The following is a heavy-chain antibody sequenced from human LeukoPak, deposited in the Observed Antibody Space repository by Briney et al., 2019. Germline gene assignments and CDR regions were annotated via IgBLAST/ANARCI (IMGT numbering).Heavy chain of an antibody. J-gene: IGHJ4*02. V-gene: IGHV4-39*07. CDR2: IYYSGST. CDR3: ARGPVVTPSFDY. CDR1: GGSISSSSYY. Sequence: PSETLSLTCTVSGGSISSSSYYWGWIRQPPGKGLEWIGSIYYSGSTYYNPSLKSRVTISVDKSKNQFSLKLSSVTAADTAVYYCARGPVVTPSFDYWGQGTLVTVSS. D-gene: IGHD4-23*01.